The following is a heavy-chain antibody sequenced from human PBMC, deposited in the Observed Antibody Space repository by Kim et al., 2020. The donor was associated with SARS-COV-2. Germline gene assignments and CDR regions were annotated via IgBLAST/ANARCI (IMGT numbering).Heavy chain of an antibody. J-gene: IGHJ4*02. V-gene: IGHV3-23*01. Sequence: GGSLRLSCAASEFTFSSYAMSWVRQAPGKGLEWVSTISGSGGSTFYADSVKGRFTISRDNSKNTLYLQMNSLRAEDTAVYYCAKDVACGGEVCYSNFDYWGRETLVTVSS. D-gene: IGHD2-15*01. CDR2: ISGSGGST. CDR1: EFTFSSYA. CDR3: AKDVACGGEVCYSNFDY.